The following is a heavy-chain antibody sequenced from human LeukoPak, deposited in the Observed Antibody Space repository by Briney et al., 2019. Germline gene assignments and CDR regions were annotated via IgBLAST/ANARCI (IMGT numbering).Heavy chain of an antibody. D-gene: IGHD3-10*01. J-gene: IGHJ3*02. CDR1: GFTFDDYA. Sequence: GGSLRLSCAASGFTFDDYAMHWVRQAPGKGLEWVSGISWNSGSIGYADSVKGRFTISRDNAKNSLYLQMNSLRAEDMALYYCAAGLVRGVILGRAFDIWGQGTMVTVSS. V-gene: IGHV3-9*03. CDR2: ISWNSGSI. CDR3: AAGLVRGVILGRAFDI.